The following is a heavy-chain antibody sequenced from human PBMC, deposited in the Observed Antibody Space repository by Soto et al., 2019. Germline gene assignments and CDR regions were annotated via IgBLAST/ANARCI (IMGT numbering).Heavy chain of an antibody. D-gene: IGHD4-17*01. Sequence: ASVKVSCTASGGTFSSYAISWVRQAPGQGLEWMGGIIPIFGTANYAQKFQGRVTITADESTSTAYMELSSLRSEDTAVYYCARGGTTVVTLFDYWGQGTLVTVSS. J-gene: IGHJ4*02. CDR2: IIPIFGTA. CDR3: ARGGTTVVTLFDY. V-gene: IGHV1-69*13. CDR1: GGTFSSYA.